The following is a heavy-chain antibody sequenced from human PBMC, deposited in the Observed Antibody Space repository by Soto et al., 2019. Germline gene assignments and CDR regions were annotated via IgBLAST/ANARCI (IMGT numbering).Heavy chain of an antibody. CDR1: GGSISSYY. CDR3: ARVSGGAVAGFYLDY. V-gene: IGHV4-59*08. D-gene: IGHD6-19*01. Sequence: SETLSLTCTVSGGSISSYYWSWIRQPPGKGLEWIGYIYYSGSTNYNPSLKSRVTISVDTSKNQFSLKLSSVTAADTAVYYCARVSGGAVAGFYLDYWGQGTLVTVSS. J-gene: IGHJ4*02. CDR2: IYYSGST.